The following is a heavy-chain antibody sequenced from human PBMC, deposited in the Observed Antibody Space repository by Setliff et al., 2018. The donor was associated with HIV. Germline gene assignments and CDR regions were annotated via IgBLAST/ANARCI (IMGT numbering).Heavy chain of an antibody. J-gene: IGHJ4*02. D-gene: IGHD2-21*01. V-gene: IGHV3-15*01. CDR1: GFTFRNYG. CDR2: IKSKTDGGTT. CDR3: TTGTRLVD. Sequence: GGSLRLSCVASGFTFRNYGMHWVRQSPGKGLEWVGRIKSKTDGGTTDYAAPVKGRFTISRDDSKNTLYLQMNSLKIEDTAVYYCTTGTRLVDWGQGALVTVSS.